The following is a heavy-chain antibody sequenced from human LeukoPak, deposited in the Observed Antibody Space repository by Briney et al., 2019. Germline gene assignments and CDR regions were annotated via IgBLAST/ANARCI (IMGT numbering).Heavy chain of an antibody. Sequence: ASVKVSCKVSGYTLTELSMHWVRQAPGKGLEWMGGFDPEDGETIYAQKFQGRVTMTEDTSTDTAYMELSSLRSEDTAVYYCARDGSIAASLGPWGQGTLVTVSS. CDR3: ARDGSIAASLGP. J-gene: IGHJ5*02. V-gene: IGHV1-24*01. CDR2: FDPEDGET. CDR1: GYTLTELS. D-gene: IGHD6-6*01.